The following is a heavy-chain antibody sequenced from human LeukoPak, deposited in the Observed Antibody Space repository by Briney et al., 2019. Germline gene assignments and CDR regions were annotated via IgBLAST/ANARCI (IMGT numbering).Heavy chain of an antibody. D-gene: IGHD1-26*01. J-gene: IGHJ4*02. CDR3: ARVTGSIDY. V-gene: IGHV1-8*01. CDR1: GYTFTSYD. CDR2: MNPQSGYT. Sequence: ASVKVSCKASGYTFTSYDINWVRQATGQGLEWMGWMNPQSGYTGYAQKFQGRVTMTRDISISTAYMELGSLRSEDTAMYYCARVTGSIDYWGQGTLVTVSS.